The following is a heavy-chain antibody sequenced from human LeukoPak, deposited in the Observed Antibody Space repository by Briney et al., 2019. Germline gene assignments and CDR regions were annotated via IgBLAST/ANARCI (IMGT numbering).Heavy chain of an antibody. CDR1: GFTFSSYE. Sequence: GGSLRLSCAASGFTFSSYEMNWVRQAPGKGLEWVSAISGSGGSTYYADSVKGRFTISRDNSKNTLYLQMNSLRAEDTAVYYCAKDPIAVAGNNWFDPWGQGTLVTVSS. CDR2: ISGSGGST. V-gene: IGHV3-23*01. J-gene: IGHJ5*02. CDR3: AKDPIAVAGNNWFDP. D-gene: IGHD6-19*01.